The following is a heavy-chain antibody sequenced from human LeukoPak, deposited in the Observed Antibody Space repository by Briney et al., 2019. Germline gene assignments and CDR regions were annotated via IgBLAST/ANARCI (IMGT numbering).Heavy chain of an antibody. J-gene: IGHJ4*02. CDR2: ISGSGGST. V-gene: IGHV3-23*01. CDR3: AKGHSHYDFWSGYHRSIWFDY. Sequence: GGSLRLSCAASGFTFSSYAMSWVRQAPGKGLEWVSAISGSGGSTYYADSVKGRFTISRDNSKNTLYLQMNSLRAEDTAVYYCAKGHSHYDFWSGYHRSIWFDYWGQGTLVTVSS. CDR1: GFTFSSYA. D-gene: IGHD3-3*01.